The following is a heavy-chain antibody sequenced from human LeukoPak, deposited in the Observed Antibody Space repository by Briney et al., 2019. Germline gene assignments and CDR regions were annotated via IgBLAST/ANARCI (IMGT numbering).Heavy chain of an antibody. Sequence: GGSLRLSCAASGFTFSSYWMHWVRQAPGKGLEWVSYISSSSSTIYYADSVKGRFTISRDNAKNSLYLQMNSLRDEDTAVYYCARDPSYYYGSGSYDHWGQGTLVTVSS. CDR2: ISSSSSTI. CDR3: ARDPSYYYGSGSYDH. D-gene: IGHD3-10*01. CDR1: GFTFSSYW. J-gene: IGHJ4*02. V-gene: IGHV3-48*02.